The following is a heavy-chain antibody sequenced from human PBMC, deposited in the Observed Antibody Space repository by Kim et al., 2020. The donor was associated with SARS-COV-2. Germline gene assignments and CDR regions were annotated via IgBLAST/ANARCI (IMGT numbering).Heavy chain of an antibody. CDR2: IKSKTDGGTT. CDR3: TTDRESLDAFDI. V-gene: IGHV3-15*01. J-gene: IGHJ3*02. Sequence: WGSLRLSCAASGFTFSNAWMSWVRQAPGKGLEWVGRIKSKTDGGTTDYAAPVKGRFTISRDDSKNTLYLQMNSLKTEDTAVYYCTTDRESLDAFDIWGQGTMVTVSS. CDR1: GFTFSNAW.